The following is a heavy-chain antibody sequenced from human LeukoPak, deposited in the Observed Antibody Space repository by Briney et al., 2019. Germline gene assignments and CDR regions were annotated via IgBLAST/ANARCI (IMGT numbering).Heavy chain of an antibody. CDR3: AGNLQGIVGATWDY. J-gene: IGHJ4*02. D-gene: IGHD1-26*01. Sequence: GGSLRLSCAASGFTFSSYSMNWVRQAPGKGLEWVSAISGGGGSTYYADSVKGRFTISRDNSKNTLYLRMNSLRAEDTAVYYCAGNLQGIVGATWDYWGQGTLVTVSS. V-gene: IGHV3-23*01. CDR2: ISGGGGST. CDR1: GFTFSSYS.